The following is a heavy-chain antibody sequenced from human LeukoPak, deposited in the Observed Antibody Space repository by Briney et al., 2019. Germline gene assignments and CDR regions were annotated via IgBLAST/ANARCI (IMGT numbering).Heavy chain of an antibody. CDR3: ARADGGYDSSGFPKLFPDY. D-gene: IGHD3-22*01. J-gene: IGHJ4*02. V-gene: IGHV3-33*01. CDR2: IWYDGSNK. Sequence: PGGSLRLSCAASGFTFRSYGMHWVRQAPGKGLEWVAFIWYDGSNKYYADSVKGRFTISRDNFKDTLYLQMSSLGAEDTAVYYRARADGGYDSSGFPKLFPDYWGQGTLVTGSS. CDR1: GFTFRSYG.